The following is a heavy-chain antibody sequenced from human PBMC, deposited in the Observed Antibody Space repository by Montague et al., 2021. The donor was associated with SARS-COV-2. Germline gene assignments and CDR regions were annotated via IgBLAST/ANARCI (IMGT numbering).Heavy chain of an antibody. CDR3: VRATLYMDG. V-gene: IGHV3-48*03. J-gene: IGHJ6*03. Sequence: SLRLSCAASGFRFSSSAMNWVRQAPGKGLEWLSYIGSSGENIDYADSVKGRFTISRDNAKNSLYLQMSGLRAEDTAVYYCVRATLYMDGWGEGTTVAVSS. CDR1: GFRFSSSA. CDR2: IGSSGENI.